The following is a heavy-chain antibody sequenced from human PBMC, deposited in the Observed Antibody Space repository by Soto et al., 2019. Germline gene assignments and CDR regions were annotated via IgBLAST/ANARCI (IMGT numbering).Heavy chain of an antibody. D-gene: IGHD6-13*01. CDR2: ISNDGNSK. CDR1: GFTFTSYA. Sequence: LRLSCVASGFTFTSYAMHWVRQAPGKGLEWVAVISNDGNSKYYADSVQGRFTISRDNSKNTLYLQINSLRVEDTAVYYCARVRALEIAVRPVDYWGQGTLVTVSS. V-gene: IGHV3-30-3*01. CDR3: ARVRALEIAVRPVDY. J-gene: IGHJ4*02.